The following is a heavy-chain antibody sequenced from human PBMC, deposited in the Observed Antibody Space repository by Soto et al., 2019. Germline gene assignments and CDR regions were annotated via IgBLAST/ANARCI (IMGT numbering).Heavy chain of an antibody. J-gene: IGHJ6*02. Sequence: PGGSLRLSCAASGFTFSSYGMHWVRQAPGKGLEWVAVISYDGSNKYYADSVKGRFTISRDNSKNTLYLQMNSLRAEDTAVYYCAKSGSGPRYYGMDVWGQGTTVTVSS. CDR2: ISYDGSNK. CDR3: AKSGSGPRYYGMDV. V-gene: IGHV3-30*18. CDR1: GFTFSSYG. D-gene: IGHD3-10*01.